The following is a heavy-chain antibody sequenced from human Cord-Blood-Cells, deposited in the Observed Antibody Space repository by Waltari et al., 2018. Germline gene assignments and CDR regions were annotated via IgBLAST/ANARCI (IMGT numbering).Heavy chain of an antibody. CDR2: IYPGDPDT. CDR1: GYSFTSYW. V-gene: IGHV5-51*03. Sequence: EVQLVQSGAEVKKPGESLKISCKGSGYSFTSYWIGWVRQMPGKGLEWMGSIYPGDPDTGYTPSFQGQVTITADKSISTADLQWSSLKASDTAMYYCARLDPAAGDPGSYYFDYWGQGTLVTVSS. D-gene: IGHD6-13*01. CDR3: ARLDPAAGDPGSYYFDY. J-gene: IGHJ4*02.